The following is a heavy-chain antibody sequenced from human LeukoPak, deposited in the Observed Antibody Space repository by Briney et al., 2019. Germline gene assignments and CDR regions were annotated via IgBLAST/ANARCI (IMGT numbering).Heavy chain of an antibody. CDR1: GFTVSSNY. CDR2: IYSGGST. V-gene: IGHV3-66*02. J-gene: IGHJ3*02. CDR3: AREFIAVAGTRIIDAFDI. Sequence: SGGSLRLSCAASGFTVSSNYMSWVRQAPGKGLEWVSVIYSGGSTYYADSVKGRFTISRDNSKNTLYLQMNSLRAEDTAVYYCAREFIAVAGTRIIDAFDIWGQGTMVTVSS. D-gene: IGHD6-19*01.